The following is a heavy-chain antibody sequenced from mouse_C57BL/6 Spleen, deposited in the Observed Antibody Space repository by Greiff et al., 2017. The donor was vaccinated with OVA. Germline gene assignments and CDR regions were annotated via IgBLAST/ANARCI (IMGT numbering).Heavy chain of an antibody. CDR1: GYAFSSSW. J-gene: IGHJ1*03. V-gene: IGHV1-82*01. CDR3: ARPVGYLYWYFDV. CDR2: IYPGDGDT. D-gene: IGHD1-2*01. Sequence: QVQLQQSGPELVKPGASVKISCKASGYAFSSSWMNWVKQRPGKGLEWIGRIYPGDGDTTYNGKFKGKATLTADKSSSTAYMQLSSLTSEDSAVYFCARPVGYLYWYFDVWGTGTTVTVSS.